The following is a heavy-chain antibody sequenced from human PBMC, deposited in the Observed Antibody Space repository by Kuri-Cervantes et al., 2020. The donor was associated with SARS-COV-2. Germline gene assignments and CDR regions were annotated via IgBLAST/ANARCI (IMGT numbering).Heavy chain of an antibody. Sequence: SETLSLTCAVYGGSFSGYYWSWIRQPPGKGLEWIGEISHSGSTNYNPSLKSRVTISVDTSKNQFSLKLSSVTAADTAVYYCARHRYSYGTPDWFDPWGQGTLVTVSS. CDR3: ARHRYSYGTPDWFDP. CDR1: GGSFSGYY. CDR2: ISHSGST. J-gene: IGHJ5*02. V-gene: IGHV4-34*01. D-gene: IGHD5-18*01.